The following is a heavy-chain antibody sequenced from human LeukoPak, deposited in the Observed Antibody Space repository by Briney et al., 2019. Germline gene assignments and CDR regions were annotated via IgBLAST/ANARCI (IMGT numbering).Heavy chain of an antibody. CDR3: ATARGTTFGASYYYMDV. CDR2: IYTSGST. CDR1: GGSISSYY. J-gene: IGHJ6*03. Sequence: SETLSLTCTVSGGSISSYYWSWIRQPPGKGLEWIGYIYTSGSTNYNPSLKSRVTISVDTSKNQFSLKLSSVTAADTAVYYCATARGTTFGASYYYMDVWGKGTTVTVSS. D-gene: IGHD3-3*01. V-gene: IGHV4-4*09.